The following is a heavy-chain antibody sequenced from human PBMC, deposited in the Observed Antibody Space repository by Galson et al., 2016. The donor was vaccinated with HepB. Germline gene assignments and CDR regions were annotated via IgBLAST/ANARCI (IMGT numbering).Heavy chain of an antibody. CDR2: IYPGDSIA. CDR1: GYSFTSYW. J-gene: IGHJ4*02. Sequence: QSGAEVKKPGESLKISCKASGYSFTSYWIGWVRQMPGKGLEWMGIIYPGDSIARYSPSFQGQVTISADKSLNTAYLQWSSLKAPDTAIYYCARHPTTDYWGQGTLVTGSS. V-gene: IGHV5-51*01. CDR3: ARHPTTDY. D-gene: IGHD1-26*01.